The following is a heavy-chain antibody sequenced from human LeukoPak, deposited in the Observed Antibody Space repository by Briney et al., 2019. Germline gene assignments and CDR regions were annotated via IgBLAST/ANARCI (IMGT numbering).Heavy chain of an antibody. CDR3: ASSLYSTGWSLNSGAFDI. J-gene: IGHJ3*02. V-gene: IGHV3-53*01. CDR2: IYSGGTA. CDR1: EFTVSNKY. D-gene: IGHD6-13*01. Sequence: PAGGSLRLSCAASEFTVSNKYISWVRQAPGKGLEWVSVIYSGGTAYYADSVKGRFTISRDNSKNTLYLQMNSLRAEDTAVYYCASSLYSTGWSLNSGAFDIWGQGTMVTVSS.